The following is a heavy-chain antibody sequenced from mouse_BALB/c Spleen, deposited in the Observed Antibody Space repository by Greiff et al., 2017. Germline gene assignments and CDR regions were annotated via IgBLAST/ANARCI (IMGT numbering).Heavy chain of an antibody. V-gene: IGHV14-3*02. D-gene: IGHD1-1*01. J-gene: IGHJ1*01. CDR1: GFNIKDTY. CDR3: ARDYYGSRGYWYFDV. CDR2: IDPANGNT. Sequence: VQLQQSGAELMKPGASVKLSCTASGFNIKDTYMHWVKQRPEQGLEWIGRIDPANGNTKYDPKFQGKATITADTSSNTAYLQLSSLTSEDTAVYYCARDYYGSRGYWYFDVWGAGTTVTVSS.